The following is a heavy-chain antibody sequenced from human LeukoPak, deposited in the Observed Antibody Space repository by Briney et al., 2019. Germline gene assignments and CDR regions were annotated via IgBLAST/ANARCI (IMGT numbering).Heavy chain of an antibody. J-gene: IGHJ2*01. CDR2: IIPILGIA. D-gene: IGHD6-13*01. CDR1: GGTFSSYA. CDR3: ARNPKAAAGRGSWYFDL. Sequence: GASVKVSCKASGGTFSSYAISWVRQAPGQGLEWMGRIIPILGIANYAQKFQGRVTITADKSTSTAYMELSSLRSEDTAVYYCARNPKAAAGRGSWYFDLWGRGTLVTVSS. V-gene: IGHV1-69*04.